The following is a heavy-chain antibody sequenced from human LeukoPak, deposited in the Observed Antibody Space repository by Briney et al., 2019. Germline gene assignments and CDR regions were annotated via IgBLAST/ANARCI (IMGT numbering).Heavy chain of an antibody. J-gene: IGHJ4*02. CDR3: ARRSYLDY. CDR1: GFTFSSYS. V-gene: IGHV3-48*01. CDR2: ISGSSSTI. Sequence: GGSLRLSCAASGFTFSSYSMNWVRQAPGKGLEWVSYISGSSSTIYYADSVKGRFTISRDNAKNSLYLQMNSLRAEDTAVYYCARRSYLDYWGQGTLVTVSS.